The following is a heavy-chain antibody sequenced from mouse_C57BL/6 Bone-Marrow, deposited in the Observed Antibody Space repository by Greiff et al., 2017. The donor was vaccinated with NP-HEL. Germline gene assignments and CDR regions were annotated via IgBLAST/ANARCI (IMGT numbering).Heavy chain of an antibody. Sequence: VQLQQPGAELVRPGTSVKLSCKASGYTFTSYWMHWVKQRPGQGLEWIGVIDPSDSYTNYNQKFKGKATLTVDTSSSTDYMQLSSLTSEDSAVYYCARWYYWYFDVWGTGTTVTVSS. CDR3: ARWYYWYFDV. V-gene: IGHV1-59*01. CDR2: IDPSDSYT. CDR1: GYTFTSYW. D-gene: IGHD1-1*02. J-gene: IGHJ1*03.